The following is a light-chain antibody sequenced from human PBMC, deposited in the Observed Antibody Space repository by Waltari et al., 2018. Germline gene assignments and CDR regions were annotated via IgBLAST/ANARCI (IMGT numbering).Light chain of an antibody. Sequence: YDLTQPFSVSVSPGQTATITCSGDVLAAKYFRWFQQKPGQAPTLILYKDTERPSGIPERFSGSSSGSTVTLTIRGALLEDEADYHCHAAADNNWFFGGGTKLTVL. CDR3: HAAADNNWF. CDR1: VLAAKY. CDR2: KDT. J-gene: IGLJ2*01. V-gene: IGLV3-27*01.